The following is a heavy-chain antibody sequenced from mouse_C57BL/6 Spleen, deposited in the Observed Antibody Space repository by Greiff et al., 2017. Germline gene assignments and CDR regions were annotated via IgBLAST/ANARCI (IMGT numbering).Heavy chain of an antibody. CDR3: SRVHYGNYAYFDY. CDR1: GYSFTGYF. CDR2: INPYNGDT. D-gene: IGHD2-1*01. Sequence: EVKLVESGPELVKPGASVKISCKASGYSFTGYFMNWVKQSHGKSLEWIGRINPYNGDTFYNQKFKGKATLTVAKSSSTAHMEHLSLTSVDFAVYYCSRVHYGNYAYFDYWGQGTTLTVSS. J-gene: IGHJ2*01. V-gene: IGHV1-37*01.